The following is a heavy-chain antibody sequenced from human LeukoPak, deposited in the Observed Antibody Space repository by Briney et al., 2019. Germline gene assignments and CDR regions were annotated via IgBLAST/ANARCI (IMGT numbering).Heavy chain of an antibody. D-gene: IGHD4-17*01. CDR3: ARGDYGDYVY. J-gene: IGHJ4*02. CDR1: GASMKSSEYY. CDR2: IYSSGST. V-gene: IGHV4-39*02. Sequence: PSETLSLTCSVSGASMKSSEYYWAWVRQAPGKGLEWIGNIYSSGSTFYHPSLKSRVTISVDTSNNHFSLKLSSVTAADTAVYYCARGDYGDYVYWGQGTLVTVSS.